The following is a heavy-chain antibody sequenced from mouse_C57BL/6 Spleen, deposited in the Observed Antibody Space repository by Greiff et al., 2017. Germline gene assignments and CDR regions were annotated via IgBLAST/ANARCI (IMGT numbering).Heavy chain of an antibody. J-gene: IGHJ3*01. CDR1: GYAFSSYW. Sequence: QVQLQQSGAELVKPGASVKISCKASGYAFSSYWMNWVKQRPGKGLEWIGQIYPGDGDTNYNGKFKGKATLTADKSSSTAYMQLSSLTSEDSAVYFCARSGSGPAWFAYWGQGTLVTVSA. CDR3: ARSGSGPAWFAY. CDR2: IYPGDGDT. D-gene: IGHD3-2*02. V-gene: IGHV1-80*01.